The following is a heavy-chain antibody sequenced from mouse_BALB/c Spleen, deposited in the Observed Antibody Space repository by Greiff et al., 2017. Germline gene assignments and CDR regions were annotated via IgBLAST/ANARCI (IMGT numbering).Heavy chain of an antibody. CDR3: TRDTTVVAGVDY. V-gene: IGHV1S137*01. CDR2: ISTYYGDA. J-gene: IGHJ2*01. CDR1: GYTFTDYA. Sequence: QVQLKQSGAELVRPGVSVKISFKGSGYTFTDYAMHWVKQSHAKSLEWIGVISTYYGDASYNQKFKGKATMTVDKSSSTAYMELARLTSEDSAIYYCTRDTTVVAGVDYWGQGTTLTVSS. D-gene: IGHD1-1*01.